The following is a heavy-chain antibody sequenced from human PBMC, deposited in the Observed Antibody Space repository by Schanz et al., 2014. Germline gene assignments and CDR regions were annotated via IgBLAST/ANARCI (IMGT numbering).Heavy chain of an antibody. CDR1: GFTFSSYT. V-gene: IGHV3-21*01. J-gene: IGHJ4*02. CDR2: IRSDNNYI. CDR3: ATETYSSSWCFDY. D-gene: IGHD6-13*01. Sequence: EVQLVESGGGLVKPGDSLRLSCAASGFTFSSYTKKWVRQAPGKGLEWVSYIRSDNNYIYYADSVKGRFTISRDNAKNSVFLQMNGLRDEDTAVYYCATETYSSSWCFDYWGQGTLVTVSS.